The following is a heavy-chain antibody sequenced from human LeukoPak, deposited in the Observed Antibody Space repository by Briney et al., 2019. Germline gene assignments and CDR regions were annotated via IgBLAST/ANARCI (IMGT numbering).Heavy chain of an antibody. CDR3: ASITMVRGVINWFDP. D-gene: IGHD3-10*01. J-gene: IGHJ5*02. CDR1: GXSFTSYW. V-gene: IGHV5-51*01. Sequence: GESLKISCKGSGXSFTSYWIGWVRQMPGKGLEWMGIIYPGDSDTRYSPSFQGQVTISADKSISTAYLQWSSLKASDTAMYYCASITMVRGVINWFDPWGQGTLVTVSS. CDR2: IYPGDSDT.